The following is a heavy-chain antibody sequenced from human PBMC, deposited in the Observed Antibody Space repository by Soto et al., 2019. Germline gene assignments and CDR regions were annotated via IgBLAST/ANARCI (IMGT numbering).Heavy chain of an antibody. Sequence: DSVQVSCKASGYSFTDYYIHWVRQAPGQGLEWLGRINPKSGGTSTAQKFQGGVTMTTDTSISTASMELTRLTADDTAIYYCARGDSTDCSNGVCSFFYNHDMDVWGQGTTVTVSS. J-gene: IGHJ6*02. CDR3: ARGDSTDCSNGVCSFFYNHDMDV. V-gene: IGHV1-2*06. CDR2: INPKSGGT. CDR1: GYSFTDYY. D-gene: IGHD2-8*01.